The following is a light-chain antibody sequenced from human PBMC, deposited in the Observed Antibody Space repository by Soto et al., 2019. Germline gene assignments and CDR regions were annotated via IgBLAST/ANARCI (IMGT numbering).Light chain of an antibody. CDR3: CSYAGRDTLYV. Sequence: HSVLTQARSVSGSPGQSGTISCTRTSTDVGGYNYVSWYQQHPGKVPKLMLYDVSKRPSGVPDRFSGSKSGNTASLTISGLQAEDEADYYCCSYAGRDTLYVFGSGTKVTVL. CDR2: DVS. J-gene: IGLJ1*01. CDR1: STDVGGYNY. V-gene: IGLV2-11*01.